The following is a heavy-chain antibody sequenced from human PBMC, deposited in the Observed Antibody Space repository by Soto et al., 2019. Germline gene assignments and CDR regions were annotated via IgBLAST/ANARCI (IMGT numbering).Heavy chain of an antibody. CDR2: IYYSGST. CDR3: ARGNYVSYFDY. J-gene: IGHJ4*02. Sequence: ETQSRNWTVSGDSINNYGHFWTWIRQTPGEGLEWIGYIYYSGSTNYNPSLKSRVTISVDTSKNQFSLKLSSVTAADTAVYYCARGNYVSYFDYWGQGTLVTVSS. CDR1: GDSINNYGHF. D-gene: IGHD1-7*01. V-gene: IGHV4-61*08.